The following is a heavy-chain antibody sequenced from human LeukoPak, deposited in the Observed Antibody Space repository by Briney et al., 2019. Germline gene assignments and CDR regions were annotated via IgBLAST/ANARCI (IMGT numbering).Heavy chain of an antibody. V-gene: IGHV1-8*03. CDR2: MNPNSGNT. Sequence: ASVKVSFKASGYTFTSYDINWVRQATGQGLEWMGWMNPNSGNTGYAQKFQGRVTITRNTSISTAYMELRSLRSDDTAVYYCARDSSIAARGWFDPWGQGTLVTVSS. J-gene: IGHJ5*02. CDR1: GYTFTSYD. D-gene: IGHD6-6*01. CDR3: ARDSSIAARGWFDP.